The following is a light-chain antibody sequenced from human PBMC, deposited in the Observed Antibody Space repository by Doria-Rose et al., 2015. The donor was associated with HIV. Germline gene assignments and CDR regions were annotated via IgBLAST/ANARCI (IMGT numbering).Light chain of an antibody. CDR3: QQYYDTPS. Sequence: TQSPESLGMSLGERATLNCKSNQSLLYTSKNYLAWYQQKPGQPPELLIYWASTRQSGVPARFSGSGSGTEFTLTISSLEAEDVAVYYCQQYYDTPSFGPGTTVDIK. V-gene: IGKV4-1*01. J-gene: IGKJ3*01. CDR1: QSLLYTSKNY. CDR2: WAS.